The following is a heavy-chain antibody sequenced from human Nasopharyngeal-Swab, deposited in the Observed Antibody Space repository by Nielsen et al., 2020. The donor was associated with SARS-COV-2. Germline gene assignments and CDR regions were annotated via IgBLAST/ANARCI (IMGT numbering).Heavy chain of an antibody. CDR3: AREEGLLGKSSGTDV. J-gene: IGHJ6*02. V-gene: IGHV3-53*04. D-gene: IGHD3-3*02. Sequence: GESLKISCAASGFTVSSNYMSWVRQAPGKGLEWVSVIYSGGSTYYADSVKGRFTISRHNSKNTLYLQMNSLRAEGTAVYYCAREEGLLGKSSGTDVWGQGTTVTVSS. CDR2: IYSGGST. CDR1: GFTVSSNY.